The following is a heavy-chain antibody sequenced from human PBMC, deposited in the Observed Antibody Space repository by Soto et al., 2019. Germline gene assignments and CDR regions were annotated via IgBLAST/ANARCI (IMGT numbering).Heavy chain of an antibody. CDR2: IYYSGST. D-gene: IGHD3-22*01. CDR3: ARDDGARSSGYPQFDY. J-gene: IGHJ4*02. CDR1: GGSIGSGGYY. V-gene: IGHV4-31*03. Sequence: SETLSLTCTVSGGSIGSGGYYWSWLRQHPGKGLERIGYIYYSGSTYYNPSLKSRVTISVDTSKNQFSLKLSSVTAADTAVYYCARDDGARSSGYPQFDYWGQGTLVTVS.